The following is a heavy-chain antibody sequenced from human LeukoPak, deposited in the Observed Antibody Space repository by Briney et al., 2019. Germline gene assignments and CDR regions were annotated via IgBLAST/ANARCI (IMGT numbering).Heavy chain of an antibody. CDR3: ANHPPYCSGGSCYSNYYYFYMDV. CDR1: GFTFSSYA. V-gene: IGHV3-23*01. Sequence: HTGGSLRLSCAASGFTFSSYAMSWVRHPPGKGLEWVSAISGSGGGTSYADSVKGRLIIYRDNYKNKLYLQMNSLRAEDTAVYYCANHPPYCSGGSCYSNYYYFYMDVWGKGTTVTVSS. D-gene: IGHD2-15*01. CDR2: ISGSGGGT. J-gene: IGHJ6*03.